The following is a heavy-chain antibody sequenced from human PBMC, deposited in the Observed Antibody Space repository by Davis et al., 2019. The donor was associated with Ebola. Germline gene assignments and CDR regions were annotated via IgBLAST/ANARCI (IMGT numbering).Heavy chain of an antibody. CDR1: GFTFSSYS. D-gene: IGHD4-11*01. CDR2: ISSSSSTI. J-gene: IGHJ6*02. V-gene: IGHV3-48*02. CDR3: AREKLASNYGYGLDV. Sequence: GESLKISCAASGFTFSSYSMNWVRQAPGKGLEWVSYISSSSSTIYYADSVKGRFTISRDNAKNSLYLQMNSLRDEDTAVYYCAREKLASNYGYGLDVWGQGTTVTVSS.